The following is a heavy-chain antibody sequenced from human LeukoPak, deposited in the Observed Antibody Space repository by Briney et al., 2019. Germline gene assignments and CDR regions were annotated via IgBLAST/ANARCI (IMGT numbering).Heavy chain of an antibody. CDR2: IYYSGST. V-gene: IGHV4-39*07. J-gene: IGHJ4*02. CDR1: GGSISSSSYY. Sequence: PSETLSLTCTVSGGSISSSSYYWGWIRQPPGKGLEWIGSIYYSGSTYYNPSLKSRVTISVDTSKNQFSLKLSSVTAADTAVYYCARLKLWFGESPHDYWGQGTLVTVSS. D-gene: IGHD3-10*01. CDR3: ARLKLWFGESPHDY.